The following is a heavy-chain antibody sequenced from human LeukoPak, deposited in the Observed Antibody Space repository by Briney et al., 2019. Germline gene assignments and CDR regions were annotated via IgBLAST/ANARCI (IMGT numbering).Heavy chain of an antibody. CDR2: ISGGGGST. D-gene: IGHD6-6*01. CDR3: AGGYSSSRDYYYYYMDV. J-gene: IGHJ6*03. CDR1: GFTFSSYA. Sequence: GGSLRLSCAASGFTFSSYAMSWVRQAPGKGLEWVSAISGGGGSTYYADSVKGRFTISRDNSKNTLYLQMNSLRAEDTAVYYCAGGYSSSRDYYYYYMDVWGKGTTVTVSS. V-gene: IGHV3-23*01.